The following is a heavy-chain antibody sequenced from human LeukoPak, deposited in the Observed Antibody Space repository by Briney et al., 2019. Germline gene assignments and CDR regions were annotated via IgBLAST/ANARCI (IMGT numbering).Heavy chain of an antibody. CDR2: ISYDGSNK. V-gene: IGHV3-30*03. CDR3: EGGQQLEYAFDI. CDR1: GFTFSSYG. Sequence: GGSLRLSCAASGFTFSSYGMHWVRQAPGKGLEWVAVISYDGSNKYYADSVKGRFTISRDNSKNTPYLQMNSLRAEDTAVYYCEGGQQLEYAFDIWGQGTMVTVSS. D-gene: IGHD6-13*01. J-gene: IGHJ3*02.